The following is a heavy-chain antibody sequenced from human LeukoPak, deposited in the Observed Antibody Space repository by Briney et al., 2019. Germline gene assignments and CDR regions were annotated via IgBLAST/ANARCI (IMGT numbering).Heavy chain of an antibody. CDR2: IIPILGIA. CDR3: ASDITPFPFDI. J-gene: IGHJ3*02. Sequence: VASVKVSCTASGGTFSSYAISWVRQAPGQGLEWMGRIIPILGIANYAQKFQGRVTITADKSTSTAYMELSSLRSEDTAVYYCASDITPFPFDIWGQGTMVTVSS. V-gene: IGHV1-69*04. D-gene: IGHD3-10*01. CDR1: GGTFSSYA.